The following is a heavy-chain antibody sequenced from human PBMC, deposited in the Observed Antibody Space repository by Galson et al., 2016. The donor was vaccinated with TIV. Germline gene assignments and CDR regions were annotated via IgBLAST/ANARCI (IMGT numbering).Heavy chain of an antibody. D-gene: IGHD1-7*01. Sequence: SLRLSCAVSGFTFSSYSMNWVRQAPGKGLEWVASISTTSNYIYYADSVKGRFTISRDNAEDSLYRQINSLRAEDTALYYCARRGNYFSDAFDIWGQGTMVTVSS. V-gene: IGHV3-21*01. CDR3: ARRGNYFSDAFDI. CDR1: GFTFSSYS. CDR2: ISTTSNYI. J-gene: IGHJ3*02.